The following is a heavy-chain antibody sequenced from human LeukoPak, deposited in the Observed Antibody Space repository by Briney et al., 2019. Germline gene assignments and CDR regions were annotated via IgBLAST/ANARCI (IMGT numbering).Heavy chain of an antibody. V-gene: IGHV3-33*01. CDR3: GRAGNRGYDWKY. CDR2: IWYDGSNK. J-gene: IGHJ4*02. CDR1: GFTFSSYG. Sequence: GGSLRLSCAASGFTFSSYGMHWVRQCPGKGLEWVAVIWYDGSNKHYADSVKGRFTISRDNSKNTLYLQMNSLRAEDTAVYYCGRAGNRGYDWKYWGQGTLVTVSS. D-gene: IGHD5-12*01.